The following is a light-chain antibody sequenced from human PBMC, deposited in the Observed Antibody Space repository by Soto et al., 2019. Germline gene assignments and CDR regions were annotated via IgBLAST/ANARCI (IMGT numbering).Light chain of an antibody. CDR3: CSYAGSYPYV. V-gene: IGLV2-11*01. J-gene: IGLJ1*01. CDR1: SSDVGGYNY. CDR2: DVS. Sequence: QSVLTQPRTLSGSPGQSVTISCTGTSSDVGGYNYVSWYQQHPGKAPKLIIYDVSKRPSGVPDRFSGSKSGNTASVTISGLQAEDEADYYCCSYAGSYPYVFGTGTKVTVL.